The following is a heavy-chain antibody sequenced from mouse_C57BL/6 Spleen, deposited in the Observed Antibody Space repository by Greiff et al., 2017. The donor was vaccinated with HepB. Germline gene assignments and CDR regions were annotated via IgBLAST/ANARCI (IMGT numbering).Heavy chain of an antibody. CDR2: IYPGDGDT. CDR1: GYAFSSSW. CDR3: ARSSYYYGSSGFDY. D-gene: IGHD1-1*01. J-gene: IGHJ2*01. V-gene: IGHV1-82*01. Sequence: VKLQESGPELVKPGASVKISCKASGYAFSSSWMNWVKQRPGKGLEWIGRIYPGDGDTNYNGKFKGKATLTADKSSSTAYMQLSSLTSEDSAVYFCARSSYYYGSSGFDYWGQGTTLTVSS.